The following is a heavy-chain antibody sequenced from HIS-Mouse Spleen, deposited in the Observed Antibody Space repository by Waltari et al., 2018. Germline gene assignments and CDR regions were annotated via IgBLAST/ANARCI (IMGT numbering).Heavy chain of an antibody. J-gene: IGHJ4*02. D-gene: IGHD2-21*01. Sequence: EVQLLESGGGLVQPGGSLRLSCAASGFTFSSYAIIWFRQAPGKGLEWVSAISGSGGSTYYADSVKGRFTISRDNSKNTLYLQMNSLRAEDTAVYYCAKSRGGDCYDYWGQGTLVTVSS. CDR2: ISGSGGST. CDR3: AKSRGGDCYDY. CDR1: GFTFSSYA. V-gene: IGHV3-23*01.